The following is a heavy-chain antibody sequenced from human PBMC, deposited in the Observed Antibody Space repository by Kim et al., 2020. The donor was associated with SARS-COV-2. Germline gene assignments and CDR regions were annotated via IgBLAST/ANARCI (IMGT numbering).Heavy chain of an antibody. CDR2: INHSGST. D-gene: IGHD3-10*01. CDR3: AGRPRPHVNYYGSGTYYGLGV. V-gene: IGHV4-34*01. J-gene: IGHJ6*01. Sequence: SETLSLTCAVYGGSFSGYYWSWIRQPPGKGLEWIGEINHSGSTNYNSSLKSRGTISVDTSKNQISLKLSSVTAADTAVYYCAGRPRPHVNYYGSGTYYGLGVWGPGNTVTGSS. CDR1: GGSFSGYY.